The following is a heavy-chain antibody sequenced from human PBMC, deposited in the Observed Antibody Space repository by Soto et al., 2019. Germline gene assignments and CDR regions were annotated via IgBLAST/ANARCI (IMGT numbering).Heavy chain of an antibody. Sequence: QVQLQQWGAGLLKPSETLSLTCAVYGGSFSGYYWSWIRQPPGKGLEWIGEINHSGSTNYNPSLKSRVTISVDTSMNQFSLKLRSVTSAYTAVYYCARGPRNRYCSGGSGYHYYYYIDVWGKGTTVTVSS. CDR2: INHSGST. J-gene: IGHJ6*03. CDR1: GGSFSGYY. D-gene: IGHD2-15*01. V-gene: IGHV4-34*01. CDR3: ARGPRNRYCSGGSGYHYYYYIDV.